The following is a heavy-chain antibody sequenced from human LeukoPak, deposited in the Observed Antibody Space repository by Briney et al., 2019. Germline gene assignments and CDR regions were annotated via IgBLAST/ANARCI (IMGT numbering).Heavy chain of an antibody. CDR1: GFTFSSYW. V-gene: IGHV3-7*01. CDR2: IKKDGSEK. J-gene: IGHJ4*02. CDR3: ARGVFILTGYYGYFDY. Sequence: SGGSLRLSCAASGFTFSSYWMSWVRQAPGKGLEWVANIKKDGSEKYYVDSVKGRFTISRDNAKTSLYLQMNSLRAEDTAVYYSARGVFILTGYYGYFDYWGQGTLVTVSS. D-gene: IGHD3-9*01.